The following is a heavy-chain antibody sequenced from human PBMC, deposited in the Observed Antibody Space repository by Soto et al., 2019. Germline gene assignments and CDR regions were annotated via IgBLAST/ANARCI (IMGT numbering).Heavy chain of an antibody. CDR3: ASEPAGYSSGRQDFDY. V-gene: IGHV1-69*13. D-gene: IGHD6-19*01. CDR1: GGTFSSYA. CDR2: IIPIFGTA. J-gene: IGHJ4*02. Sequence: ASAKVSCKASGGTFSSYAISWLRQAPGQGLEWMGGIIPIFGTANYAQKFQGRVTITADESTSTAYMELSSLRSEDTAVYYCASEPAGYSSGRQDFDYWGQGTLVTVSS.